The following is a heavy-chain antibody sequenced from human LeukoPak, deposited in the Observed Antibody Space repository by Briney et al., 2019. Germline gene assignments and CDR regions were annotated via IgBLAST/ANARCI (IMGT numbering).Heavy chain of an antibody. CDR3: AGHITKIAPNFDY. V-gene: IGHV4-4*09. J-gene: IGHJ4*02. CDR1: GGSISSYY. D-gene: IGHD3-22*01. CDR2: IYTSGST. Sequence: SETLSLTCTVSGGSISSYYWSWIRQPPGKGLEWIGYIYTSGSTNYNPSLKSRVTISVDTSKNQFSLKLRSVTAADTAVYYCAGHITKIAPNFDYWGQGTLATVS.